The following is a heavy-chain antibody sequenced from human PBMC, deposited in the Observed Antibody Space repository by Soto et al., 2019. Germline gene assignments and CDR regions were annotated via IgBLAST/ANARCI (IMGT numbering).Heavy chain of an antibody. CDR3: ARRREAYTFFDY. CDR2: ILYSGST. CDR1: VGSISSYY. D-gene: IGHD4-4*01. V-gene: IGHV4-59*08. J-gene: IGHJ4*02. Sequence: QVQLQESGPGLVKPSETLSLTCTVSVGSISSYYWSWIRQPPGKGLEWIGYILYSGSTNYNPSLTSRVTISVDTSKHQFSLKLSSVTAADTAVYYCARRREAYTFFDYWGQGTLVTVSS.